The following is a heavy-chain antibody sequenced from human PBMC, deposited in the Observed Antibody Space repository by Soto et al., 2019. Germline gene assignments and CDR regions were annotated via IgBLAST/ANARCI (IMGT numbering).Heavy chain of an antibody. D-gene: IGHD5-12*01. V-gene: IGHV1-69*01. J-gene: IGHJ6*02. CDR3: ARGSLLYSGSDSPCYSDMDV. CDR1: GGTSNSYA. CDR2: IIPIFATA. Sequence: QVQLEQSGAEVKKPGSSVKVSCRASGGTSNSYAISWVRQAPGQGLEWLGGIIPIFATATFEKKFQARVMITADECTRTAYMDLSSLRSEDTAIFYCARGSLLYSGSDSPCYSDMDVWGQGTKVTVSS.